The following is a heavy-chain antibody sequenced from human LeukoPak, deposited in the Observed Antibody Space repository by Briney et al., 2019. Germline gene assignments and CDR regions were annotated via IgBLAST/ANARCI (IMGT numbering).Heavy chain of an antibody. Sequence: SETLSLTCTVSSDSISSSNYYWGWNRQPPGKGLEWIGSIYSSGSTYYNPSLKSRVTISVDTSKDQFSLNLSSVTAADTAVYYCARHHSNTYYYFDQWGQGTLVTVSS. CDR3: ARHHSNTYYYFDQ. CDR2: IYSSGST. CDR1: SDSISSSNYY. V-gene: IGHV4-39*01. J-gene: IGHJ4*02. D-gene: IGHD2/OR15-2a*01.